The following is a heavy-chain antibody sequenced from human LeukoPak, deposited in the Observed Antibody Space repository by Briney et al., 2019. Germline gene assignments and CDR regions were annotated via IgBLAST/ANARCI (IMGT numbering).Heavy chain of an antibody. D-gene: IGHD5-18*01. CDR2: ISYDGSNK. J-gene: IGHJ4*02. Sequence: PGRSLRLSCAASGFTFSSYGMHWVRQAPGKGLEWVAVISYDGSNKYYADSVKGRFTIFRDNSKNTLYLQMNSLRAEDTAVYYCANGYSPGYWGQGTLVTVSS. V-gene: IGHV3-30*18. CDR3: ANGYSPGY. CDR1: GFTFSSYG.